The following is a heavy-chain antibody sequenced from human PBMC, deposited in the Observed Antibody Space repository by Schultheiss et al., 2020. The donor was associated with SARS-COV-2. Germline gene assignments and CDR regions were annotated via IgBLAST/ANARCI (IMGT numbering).Heavy chain of an antibody. Sequence: SETLSLTCAVYGGSFSGYYWSWIRQPPGKGLEWIGSIYYSGSTYYNPSLKSRVTISVDTSKNQFSLKLSSVTAADTAVYYCARRTRDNDAFDIWGQGTMVTVSS. CDR1: GGSFSGYY. CDR3: ARRTRDNDAFDI. V-gene: IGHV4-34*01. J-gene: IGHJ3*02. CDR2: IYYSGST.